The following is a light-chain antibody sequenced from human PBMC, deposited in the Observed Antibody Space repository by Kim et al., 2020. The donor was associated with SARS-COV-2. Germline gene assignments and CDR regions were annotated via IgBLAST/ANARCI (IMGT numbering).Light chain of an antibody. V-gene: IGLV3-19*01. Sequence: VALGQTVRITCQGDSLRRYYATWYQQKPAPAPILVIYGKNNRPSGIPDRFSGSSSGNTASLTITGTQAGDEADYYCNSRDSNDNVVFGGGTQLTVL. CDR2: GKN. CDR1: SLRRYY. CDR3: NSRDSNDNVV. J-gene: IGLJ2*01.